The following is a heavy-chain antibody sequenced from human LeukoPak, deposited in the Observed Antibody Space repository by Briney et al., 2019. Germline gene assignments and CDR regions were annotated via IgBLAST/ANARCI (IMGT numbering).Heavy chain of an antibody. CDR3: ARESRVVPYYFDC. D-gene: IGHD3-3*01. CDR1: GGSISSYY. V-gene: IGHV4-59*01. Sequence: SETLSLTCTVSGGSISSYYWSWIRQPPGKGLEWIGYIYYSGSTNHNPSLKSRVTISVDTSKNQFSLKMSSVTAADTAVYYCARESRVVPYYFDCWGQGTLVTVSS. J-gene: IGHJ4*02. CDR2: IYYSGST.